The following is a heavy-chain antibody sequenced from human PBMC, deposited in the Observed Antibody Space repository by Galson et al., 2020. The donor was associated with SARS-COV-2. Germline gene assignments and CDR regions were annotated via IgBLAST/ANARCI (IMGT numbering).Heavy chain of an antibody. CDR2: INTNTGNP. CDR1: GYTFTSYA. D-gene: IGHD3-3*01. J-gene: IGHJ6*02. V-gene: IGHV7-4-1*02. CDR3: ARDSAHDFWSGYPIYYYYGMDV. Sequence: ASVKVSCKASGYTFTSYAMNWVRQAPGQGLEWMGWINTNTGNPTYAQGFTGRFVFSLDTSVSTAYLQISSLKAEDTAVYYCARDSAHDFWSGYPIYYYYGMDVWGQGTTVTVSS.